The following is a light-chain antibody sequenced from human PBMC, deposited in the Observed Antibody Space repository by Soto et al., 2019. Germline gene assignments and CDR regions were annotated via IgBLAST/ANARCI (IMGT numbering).Light chain of an antibody. J-gene: IGLJ2*01. V-gene: IGLV1-44*01. CDR3: GEWDDSLNVVV. CDR2: NNN. CDR1: SSNIGSNT. Sequence: QLVLTQPPSASGTPGQRVTISCSGSSSNIGSNTVNCYQQLPGSAPKLLIYNNNQRPSGVPDRFSCSNSGTSSSLAISGLQSEEEADYYCGEWDDSLNVVVFGGGTQLTVL.